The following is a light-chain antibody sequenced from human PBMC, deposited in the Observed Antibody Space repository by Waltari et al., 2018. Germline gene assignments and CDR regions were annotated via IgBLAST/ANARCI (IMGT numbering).Light chain of an antibody. V-gene: IGKV3-20*01. CDR2: HAS. CDR1: QSVRIY. Sequence: EIVLTQSPGTVSLSPGDRATLSCRASQSVRIYLAWYQQKPGQAPRLLIYHASTRATGIPDRFSASGSGTDFSLTISRLEPEDFAMCYCQQYVESPATFGQGTKVEIK. J-gene: IGKJ1*01. CDR3: QQYVESPAT.